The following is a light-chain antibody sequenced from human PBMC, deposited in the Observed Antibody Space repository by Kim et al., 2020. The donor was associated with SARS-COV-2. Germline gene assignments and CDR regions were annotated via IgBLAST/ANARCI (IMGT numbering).Light chain of an antibody. CDR1: SSHVGGYDY. J-gene: IGLJ2*01. CDR3: SSYTSSSTLGV. V-gene: IGLV2-14*03. CDR2: DVS. Sequence: QSITISCTGTSSHVGGYDYVSWYQQHPGKAPKVMIYDVSNRPSGVSNRFSGSKSGNTASLTISGLQAEDEADYYCSSYTSSSTLGVFGGGTQLTVL.